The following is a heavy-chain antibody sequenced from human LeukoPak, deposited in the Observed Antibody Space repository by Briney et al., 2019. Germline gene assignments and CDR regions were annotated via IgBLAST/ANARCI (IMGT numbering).Heavy chain of an antibody. Sequence: GGSLRLSCAASGFTVSNDYMAWVRQDPGKGLEWVSYISSSGSTIYYADSVKGRFTISRDNAKDSLYLQMNSLRAEDTAVYYCTRDSVGTNVPPPFGYWGQGTLVTVSS. J-gene: IGHJ4*02. CDR3: TRDSVGTNVPPPFGY. CDR1: GFTVSNDY. D-gene: IGHD1-26*01. CDR2: ISSSGSTI. V-gene: IGHV3-11*04.